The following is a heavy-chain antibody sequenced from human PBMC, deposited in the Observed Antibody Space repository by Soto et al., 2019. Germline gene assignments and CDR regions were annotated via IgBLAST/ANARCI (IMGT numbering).Heavy chain of an antibody. V-gene: IGHV4-31*03. D-gene: IGHD2-2*01. CDR2: IYYSGST. J-gene: IGHJ6*02. CDR1: GGSISSGGYY. CDR3: ARDIGYCSSTSCYGVDGMDV. Sequence: QVQLQESGPGLVKPSQTLSLTCTVSGGSISSGGYYWGWIRQHPGKGLDWIGYIYYSGSTYYNPSPKRRVTISVDTSKNQFSLKLSSVTAADTAVYYCARDIGYCSSTSCYGVDGMDVWGQGTTVTVSS.